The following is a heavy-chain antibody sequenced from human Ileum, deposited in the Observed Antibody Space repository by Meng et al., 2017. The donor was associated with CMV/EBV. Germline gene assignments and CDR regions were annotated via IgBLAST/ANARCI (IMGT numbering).Heavy chain of an antibody. D-gene: IGHD3-10*01. CDR3: ARDSTYPSGLDY. CDR1: GGSISCGLYY. Sequence: QRQDPGPGRGKPSETPSLTCTVSGGSISCGLYYWGWIRQTPGKGLEWIGTISYSGTAFYNLSLKSRVAISIDTSKFQFSLKLSSVTATDTAVYYCARDSTYPSGLDYWGQGTLVTVSS. J-gene: IGHJ4*02. CDR2: ISYSGTA. V-gene: IGHV4-39*07.